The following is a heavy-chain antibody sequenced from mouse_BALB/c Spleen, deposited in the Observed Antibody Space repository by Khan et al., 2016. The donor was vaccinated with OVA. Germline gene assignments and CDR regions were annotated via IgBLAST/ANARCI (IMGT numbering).Heavy chain of an antibody. J-gene: IGHJ3*01. V-gene: IGHV1-80*01. CDR2: IYPGDGDT. CDR1: GYVFSSYW. CDR3: ARSGYDFFAY. Sequence: QVQLKQSGAELVRPGSSVKISCKASGYVFSSYWMNWVKQRPGQGLEWIGQIYPGDGDTKYNGKFKGKVTLTADKSSSTAYMQTSSLTSEDSAVYFCARSGYDFFAYWGQGTLVTVSA. D-gene: IGHD2-14*01.